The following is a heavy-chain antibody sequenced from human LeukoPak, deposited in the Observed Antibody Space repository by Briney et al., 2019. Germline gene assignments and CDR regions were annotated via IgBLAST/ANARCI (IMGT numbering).Heavy chain of an antibody. V-gene: IGHV4-34*01. CDR2: INHSGST. D-gene: IGHD6-19*01. J-gene: IGHJ5*02. Sequence: SETLSLTCAVYGGSFSGYYWSWLRQPPGKGLEWIGEINHSGSTNYNPSLKSRVTISVDTSKNQFSLKLSSVTAADTAVYYCACTGYSSGWYGWFDPWGQGTLVTVSS. CDR1: GGSFSGYY. CDR3: ACTGYSSGWYGWFDP.